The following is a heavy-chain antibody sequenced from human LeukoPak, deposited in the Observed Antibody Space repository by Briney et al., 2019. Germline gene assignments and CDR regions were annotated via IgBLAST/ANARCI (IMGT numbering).Heavy chain of an antibody. CDR1: GGSFSGYY. CDR2: INHSGST. Sequence: SETLSLTCAVYGGSFSGYYWSWIRQPPGKGLEWIGEINHSGSTNYNPSLKSRVTISVDTSKNQFSLKLSSVTAADTAVYYCARGPPAYYVPYSMDVWGQGTTVTVSS. J-gene: IGHJ6*02. CDR3: ARGPPAYYVPYSMDV. V-gene: IGHV4-34*01. D-gene: IGHD3-10*02.